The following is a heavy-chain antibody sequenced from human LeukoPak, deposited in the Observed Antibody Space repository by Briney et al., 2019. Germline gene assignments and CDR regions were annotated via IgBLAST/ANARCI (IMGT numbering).Heavy chain of an antibody. CDR1: GFIFSTYW. CDR3: AREGRPDYGLAY. J-gene: IGHJ4*02. CDR2: IKEDGSES. Sequence: GGSLRLSCGASGFIFSTYWMSWVRQAPGKGLEWVANIKEDGSESHYVDSVKGRFTISRDNAKNSLYLQMNSLRAEDTAMYYCAREGRPDYGLAYWGQGTLVTVSS. V-gene: IGHV3-7*01. D-gene: IGHD4-17*01.